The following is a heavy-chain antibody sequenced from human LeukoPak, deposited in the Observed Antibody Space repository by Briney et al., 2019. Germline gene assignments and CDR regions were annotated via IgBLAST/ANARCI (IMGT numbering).Heavy chain of an antibody. J-gene: IGHJ4*02. CDR3: AREFDY. CDR2: ISTGSSTK. V-gene: IGHV3-48*01. Sequence: GPSLRPSCAASQFTFSSFDMNCVRQAPGKGLEWVAHISTGSSTKYYADSVKGRFTISRDDDKKSVYLQMNSLRADDTDVYYCAREFDYWGQGTLVTVAS. CDR1: QFTFSSFD.